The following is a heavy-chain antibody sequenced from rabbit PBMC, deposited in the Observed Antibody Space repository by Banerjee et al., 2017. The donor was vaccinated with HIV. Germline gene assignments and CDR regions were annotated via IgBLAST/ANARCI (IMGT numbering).Heavy chain of an antibody. J-gene: IGHJ4*01. CDR2: IYAGSSGSA. Sequence: QSLEESGGGLVQPGGSLTLTCTASGFDFSSNAICWVRQAPGKGLEWIGTIYAGSSGSAYYANWVNGRFTISKTSSTTVTLQMTSLTAADTATYFCARDLAGVTGWNFGLWGQGTLVTVS. CDR3: ARDLAGVTGWNFGL. CDR1: GFDFSSNA. D-gene: IGHD4-1*01. V-gene: IGHV1S40*01.